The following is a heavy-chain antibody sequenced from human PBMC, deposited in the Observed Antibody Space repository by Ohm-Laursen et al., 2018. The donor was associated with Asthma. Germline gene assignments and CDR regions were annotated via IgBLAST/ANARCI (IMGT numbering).Heavy chain of an antibody. CDR3: ARGVWNYYGSGSYYSAAFDI. Sequence: GASVKVSCKASGYTFTSYYMHWVRQAPGQGLEWMGIINPSGGSTSYAQKFQGRVTMTRDTSTSTAYMELSSLRSEDTAVYYCARGVWNYYGSGSYYSAAFDIWGQGTMVTVSS. V-gene: IGHV1-46*03. D-gene: IGHD3-10*01. J-gene: IGHJ3*02. CDR1: GYTFTSYY. CDR2: INPSGGST.